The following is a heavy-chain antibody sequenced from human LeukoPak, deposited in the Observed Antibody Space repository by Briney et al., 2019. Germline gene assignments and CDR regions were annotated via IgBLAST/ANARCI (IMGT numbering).Heavy chain of an antibody. Sequence: GGSLRLSCAASGFAFSSYGMHWVRQAPGKGLEWVAVISYDGSNKYYADSVKGRFTISRDNSKNTLYLQMNSLRAEDTAVYYCAKDYAEGFNFDSWGQGTLVTVSS. V-gene: IGHV3-30*18. J-gene: IGHJ4*02. CDR2: ISYDGSNK. CDR3: AKDYAEGFNFDS. D-gene: IGHD3-10*01. CDR1: GFAFSSYG.